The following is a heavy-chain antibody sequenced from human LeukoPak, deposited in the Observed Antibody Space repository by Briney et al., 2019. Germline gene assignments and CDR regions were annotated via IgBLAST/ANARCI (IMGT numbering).Heavy chain of an antibody. CDR2: INHSGST. J-gene: IGHJ6*04. CDR1: GVSFSGYY. D-gene: IGHD6-19*01. Sequence: SETLSLTCADYGVSFSGYYWSWIRQPPGKGLEWIGEINHSGSTNYNPSLKSRVTISVDTSKNQFSLKLSSVTAADTAVYYCARWGSIAVAGYYYYGMDVWGKGTTVTVSS. V-gene: IGHV4-34*01. CDR3: ARWGSIAVAGYYYYGMDV.